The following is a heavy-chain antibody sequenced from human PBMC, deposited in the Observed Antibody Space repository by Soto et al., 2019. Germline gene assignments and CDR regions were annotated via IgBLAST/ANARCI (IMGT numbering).Heavy chain of an antibody. Sequence: GGSLRLSCAASGFTFSSYAMSWVRQAPGKGLEWVSAISGSGGSTYYADSVKGRFTISRDNSKNTLYLQMNSLRAEDTAVYYCAKGVDRQRIAAPSAWGQGTLVTVSS. CDR3: AKGVDRQRIAAPSA. CDR1: GFTFSSYA. V-gene: IGHV3-23*01. J-gene: IGHJ5*02. D-gene: IGHD6-6*01. CDR2: ISGSGGST.